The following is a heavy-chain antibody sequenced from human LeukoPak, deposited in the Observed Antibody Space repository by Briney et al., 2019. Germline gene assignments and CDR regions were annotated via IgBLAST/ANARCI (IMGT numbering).Heavy chain of an antibody. D-gene: IGHD2-15*01. CDR2: INPSGGST. CDR3: AREPDRAGYCSGGSCPKNDAFDI. Sequence: ASVKVYCKASGYTFTSYYMHWVRQAPGQGLEWMGIINPSGGSTSYAQKFQGRVTMTRDTSTSTVYMELSSLRSEDTAVYYCAREPDRAGYCSGGSCPKNDAFDIWGQGTMVTVSS. V-gene: IGHV1-46*03. J-gene: IGHJ3*02. CDR1: GYTFTSYY.